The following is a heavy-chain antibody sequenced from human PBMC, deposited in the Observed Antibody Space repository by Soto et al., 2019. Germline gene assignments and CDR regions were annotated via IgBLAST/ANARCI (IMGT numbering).Heavy chain of an antibody. CDR2: ISYDGSNK. CDR1: GFTFSSYA. Sequence: QVQLVESGGGVVQPGRSLRLSCAASGFTFSSYAMHWVRQAPGKGLEWVAVISYDGSNKYYADSVKGRFTISRANSKNTLYLRMNSLRAEDTAVYYCAREEHIVVVAATGVWCQGTLVTVSS. CDR3: AREEHIVVVAATGV. V-gene: IGHV3-30-3*01. D-gene: IGHD2-21*02. J-gene: IGHJ4*02.